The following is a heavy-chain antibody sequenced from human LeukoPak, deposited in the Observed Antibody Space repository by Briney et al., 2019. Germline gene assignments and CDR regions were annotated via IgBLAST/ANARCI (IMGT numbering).Heavy chain of an antibody. Sequence: SETLPLTCTVSGGSTSSYYWSWIRQPPGKGLEWIGYIYYSGSTNYNPSLKSRVTISVDTSKNQFSLKLSSVTAADTAVYYCARVGGYNYSYFDCWGQGTLVTVSS. J-gene: IGHJ4*02. V-gene: IGHV4-59*08. CDR2: IYYSGST. CDR3: ARVGGYNYSYFDC. CDR1: GGSTSSYY. D-gene: IGHD5-24*01.